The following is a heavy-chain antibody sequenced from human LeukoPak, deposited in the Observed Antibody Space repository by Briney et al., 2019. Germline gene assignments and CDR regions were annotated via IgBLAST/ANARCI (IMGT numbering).Heavy chain of an antibody. V-gene: IGHV4-59*01. CDR1: SGSISTYY. J-gene: IGHJ5*02. Sequence: SETLSLTCTVSSGSISTYYWSWIRQPPGKGLEWIGYINYSGSTDYNPSLKSRATISVDTSKNQFSLKLTSVTAADTAVYYCARDGAVAGGGRWFDPWGQGTLVTVSS. CDR2: INYSGST. D-gene: IGHD6-19*01. CDR3: ARDGAVAGGGRWFDP.